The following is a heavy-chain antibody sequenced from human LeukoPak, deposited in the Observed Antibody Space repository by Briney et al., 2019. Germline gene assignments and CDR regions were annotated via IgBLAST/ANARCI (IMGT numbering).Heavy chain of an antibody. Sequence: PSETLSLTCTVSGGFVSSNYWSWIRQPPGKGLEWIGYIYYSGSTNYNPSLKSRVTISEDTSKHQFSLKLTSVTAADTAVYYCARGGARLYGMDVWGQGTTVTVSS. D-gene: IGHD4/OR15-4a*01. CDR1: GGFVSSNY. CDR2: IYYSGST. V-gene: IGHV4-59*02. J-gene: IGHJ6*02. CDR3: ARGGARLYGMDV.